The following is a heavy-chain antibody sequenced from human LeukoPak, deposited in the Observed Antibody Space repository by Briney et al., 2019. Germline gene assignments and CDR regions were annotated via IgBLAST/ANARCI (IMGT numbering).Heavy chain of an antibody. CDR2: IYSTGSA. V-gene: IGHV4-4*07. D-gene: IGHD3-10*01. CDR1: GGSISSFH. Sequence: SETLSLTCTVFGGSISSFHWAWIRQPAGKGLEWIGRIYSTGSANYNPSLERRVTMSVDTSRNQFSLKLSSVTAADTAVYYCARYVVYGSGKYYFDYWGQGTLVTVSS. CDR3: ARYVVYGSGKYYFDY. J-gene: IGHJ4*02.